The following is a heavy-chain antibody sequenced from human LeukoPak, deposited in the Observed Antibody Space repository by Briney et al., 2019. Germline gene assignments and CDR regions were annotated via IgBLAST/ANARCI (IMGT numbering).Heavy chain of an antibody. J-gene: IGHJ4*02. D-gene: IGHD3-10*01. CDR3: AKGIYGSGSYYPIDY. V-gene: IGHV3-9*01. CDR2: ISWNSGSI. CDR1: GFTFDDYA. Sequence: GRSLRLSCAASGFTFDDYAMHWVRQAPGKGLEWVSGISWNSGSIGYADSVKGRFTISRDNAKNSLYLQMNSLRAEDTALYYCAKGIYGSGSYYPIDYWGQGTLVTVSS.